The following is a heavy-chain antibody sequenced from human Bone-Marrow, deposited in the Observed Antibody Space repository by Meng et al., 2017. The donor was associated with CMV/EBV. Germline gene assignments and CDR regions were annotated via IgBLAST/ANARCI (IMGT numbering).Heavy chain of an antibody. CDR1: DYTFTSYG. Sequence: ASVKVSCKASDYTFTSYGISWVRQAPGQGLEWMGWINPNSGGTNYAQKFQGRVTMTRDTSISTAYMELSRLRSDDTAVYYCARDSQLLYTLDAFDTWGQGTMVTVSS. CDR2: INPNSGGT. J-gene: IGHJ3*02. D-gene: IGHD2-2*02. V-gene: IGHV1-2*02. CDR3: ARDSQLLYTLDAFDT.